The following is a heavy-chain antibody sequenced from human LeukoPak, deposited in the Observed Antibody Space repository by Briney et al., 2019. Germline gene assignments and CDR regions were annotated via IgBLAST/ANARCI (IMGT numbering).Heavy chain of an antibody. CDR1: GFTFSSYG. V-gene: IGHV3-30*02. J-gene: IGHJ4*02. CDR2: IRYDGSIK. CDR3: VRIIYFDY. D-gene: IGHD1-14*01. Sequence: PGGSLRLSCAASGFTFSSYGMHWVRQAPGKGLEWVAFIRYDGSIKHYGDAVKGRFTISRDNSKNTLHLQMNSLRAEDTAVYYCVRIIYFDYWGQGTLVTVSS.